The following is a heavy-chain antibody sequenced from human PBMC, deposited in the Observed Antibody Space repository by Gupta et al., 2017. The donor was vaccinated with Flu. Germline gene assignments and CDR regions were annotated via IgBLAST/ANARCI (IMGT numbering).Heavy chain of an antibody. V-gene: IGHV3-15*01. CDR3: TTDSSGGITFDI. CDR2: LKSHADGGTT. Sequence: EGQLVESGGGLVEPGGSLRPSCAASGFNFIDAYMNSARQAPGKGLEWVGRLKSHADGGTTDYGPPVKGRFTNSRDDSKDTLFLQMRSLQAEDTAMYFCTTDSSGGITFDIWGQGTMVTVSS. D-gene: IGHD3-16*01. J-gene: IGHJ3*02. CDR1: GFNFIDAY.